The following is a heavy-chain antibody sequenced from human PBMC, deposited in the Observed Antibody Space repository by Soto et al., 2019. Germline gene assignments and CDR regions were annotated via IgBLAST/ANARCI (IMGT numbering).Heavy chain of an antibody. D-gene: IGHD3-3*01. Sequence: QVQLQESGPGLVKPSETLSLTCTVSGGSVSSGSYYWSWIRQPPGKGLEWIGYIYYSGSTNYNPSLKSRVTISIDTSKKHFSLKLSSVTAAASAVYSCARALALNYVFWSGYYRGGDFDYWGQGTLVTVSS. CDR2: IYYSGST. V-gene: IGHV4-61*03. J-gene: IGHJ4*02. CDR3: ARALALNYVFWSGYYRGGDFDY. CDR1: GGSVSSGSYY.